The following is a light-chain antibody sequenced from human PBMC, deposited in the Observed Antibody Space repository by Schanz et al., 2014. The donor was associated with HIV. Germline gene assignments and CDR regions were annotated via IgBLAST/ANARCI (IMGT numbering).Light chain of an antibody. V-gene: IGLV2-8*01. CDR1: SRDIGAYNY. Sequence: QSALTQPASVSGSPGQSITISCSGTSRDIGAYNYVSWYQQHPGKAPKLMIYEVNKRPSGVPDRFSGSKSGNTASLTVSGLQAEDEADYYCSSYAGSNKFGVFGGGTKPTVL. CDR3: SSYAGSNKFGV. CDR2: EVN. J-gene: IGLJ3*02.